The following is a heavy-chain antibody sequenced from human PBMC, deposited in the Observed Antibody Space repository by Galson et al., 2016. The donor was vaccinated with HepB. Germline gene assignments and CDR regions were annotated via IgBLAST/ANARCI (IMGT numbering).Heavy chain of an antibody. CDR2: ISESDGRT. D-gene: IGHD3-3*01. Sequence: SLRLSCAASGFPFYNYVMNWVRQAPGMGLEWVSSISESDGRTFYADSVRGRFTISRDNSNIALYLQMNSLRVEDTAIYYCVRRGFGGWGAFDIWGQGTMVTVSS. J-gene: IGHJ3*02. CDR1: GFPFYNYV. CDR3: VRRGFGGWGAFDI. V-gene: IGHV3-23*01.